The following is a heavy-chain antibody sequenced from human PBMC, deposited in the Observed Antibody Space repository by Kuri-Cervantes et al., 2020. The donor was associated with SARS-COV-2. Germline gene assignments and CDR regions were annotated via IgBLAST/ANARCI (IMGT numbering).Heavy chain of an antibody. J-gene: IGHJ6*02. Sequence: GSLRLSCAASGFTFSSYWMSWVRQAPGKGLEWIGEINHSGSANYNPSLKSRVTVSVDTSKNQFSLKLSSVTAADTAVYYCARFYYYGMDVWGQGTTVTVSS. CDR3: ARFYYYGMDV. CDR1: GFTFSSYW. CDR2: INHSGSA. V-gene: IGHV4-34*01.